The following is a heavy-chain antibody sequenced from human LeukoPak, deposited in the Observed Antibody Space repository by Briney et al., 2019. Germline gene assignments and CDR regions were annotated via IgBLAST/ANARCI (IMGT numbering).Heavy chain of an antibody. CDR1: GGSISSGGYS. CDR3: ARQRRLWFGNPGEFDP. V-gene: IGHV4-30-2*01. CDR2: IYHSGST. Sequence: PSQTLSLTCAVSGGSISSGGYSWSWIRQPPGKGLEWIGYIYHSGSTYYNPSLKSRVTISVETSKNQFSLKLSSVTAADTAVYYCARQRRLWFGNPGEFDPWGQGTLVTVSS. D-gene: IGHD3-10*01. J-gene: IGHJ5*02.